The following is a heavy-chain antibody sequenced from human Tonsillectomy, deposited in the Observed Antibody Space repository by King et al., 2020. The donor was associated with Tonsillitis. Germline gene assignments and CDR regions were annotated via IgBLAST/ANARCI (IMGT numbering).Heavy chain of an antibody. Sequence: VQLVEFGGGLVQPGGSLRLSCAASGFTFSSYDMHWVRQVTGKGLEWVSAIGTAGDTYYPGSVKGRFTISRENAKNSLYLQMKSLRAGDTAVYYCARAHRSGYHTWGMDVWGQGTTVTVSS. J-gene: IGHJ6*02. CDR2: IGTAGDT. CDR1: GFTFSSYD. V-gene: IGHV3-13*01. D-gene: IGHD3-22*01. CDR3: ARAHRSGYHTWGMDV.